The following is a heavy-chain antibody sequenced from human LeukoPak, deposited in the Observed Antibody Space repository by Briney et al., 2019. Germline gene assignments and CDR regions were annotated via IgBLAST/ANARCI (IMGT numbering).Heavy chain of an antibody. CDR3: ARTYYYGSGSYFDDAFDI. D-gene: IGHD3-10*01. V-gene: IGHV5-51*01. J-gene: IGHJ3*02. Sequence: GESLKISCKGSGYSFTSYWIGWVRQMPGKGLEWMGIIYPGDSDTRYSPSFQGQVTISAVKSISTAYLQWSRLKASDTAMYYCARTYYYGSGSYFDDAFDIWGQGTMVTVSS. CDR1: GYSFTSYW. CDR2: IYPGDSDT.